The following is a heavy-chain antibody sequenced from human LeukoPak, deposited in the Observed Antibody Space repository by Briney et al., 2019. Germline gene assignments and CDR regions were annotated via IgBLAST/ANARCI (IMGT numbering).Heavy chain of an antibody. CDR2: INPSGGST. D-gene: IGHD6-13*01. V-gene: IGHV1-46*01. CDR1: GYTFTGYY. J-gene: IGHJ4*02. CDR3: ARDLSSSRYNPPPHFDY. Sequence: ASVKVSCKASGYTFTGYYMHWVRQAPGQGLEWMGIINPSGGSTSYAQKFQGRVTMTRDTSTSTVYMELSSLRSEDTAVYYCARDLSSSRYNPPPHFDYWGQGTLVTVSS.